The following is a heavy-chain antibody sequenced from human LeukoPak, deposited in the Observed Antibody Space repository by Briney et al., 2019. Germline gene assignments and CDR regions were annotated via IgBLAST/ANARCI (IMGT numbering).Heavy chain of an antibody. CDR1: GGSISSSSYY. J-gene: IGHJ3*02. Sequence: SETLSLTCTVSGGSISSSSYYWGWIRQPPGKGLEWIGSIYYSGSTYYNPSLKSRVTISVDTSKNQFSLKLSSVTAADTAVYYCARTTVVTRGAFDIWGQGTMVTVSS. CDR2: IYYSGST. D-gene: IGHD4-23*01. CDR3: ARTTVVTRGAFDI. V-gene: IGHV4-39*07.